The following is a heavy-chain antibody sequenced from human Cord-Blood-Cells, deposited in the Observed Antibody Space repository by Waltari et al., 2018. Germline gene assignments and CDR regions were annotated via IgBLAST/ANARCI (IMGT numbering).Heavy chain of an antibody. CDR3: ARGNDYVWGSYAY. V-gene: IGHV4-34*01. CDR1: GGSFSGYY. J-gene: IGHJ4*02. D-gene: IGHD3-16*01. CDR2: INHSGST. Sequence: QVQLQQWGAGLLKPSETLSLTCAVYGGSFSGYYWSWIRQPPGKVLEWIGEINHSGSTNYNPSLKSRVTISVDTSKNQFSLKLSSGTAADTAVYYCARGNDYVWGSYAYWGQGTLVTVSS.